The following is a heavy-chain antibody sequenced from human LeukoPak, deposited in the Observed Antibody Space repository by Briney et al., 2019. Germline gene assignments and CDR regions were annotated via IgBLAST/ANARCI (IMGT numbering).Heavy chain of an antibody. V-gene: IGHV1-69*05. CDR3: ARSSSGWYVFDY. CDR1: GGTFSSYA. J-gene: IGHJ4*02. D-gene: IGHD6-19*01. CDR2: IIPIFGTA. Sequence: SVKVSCKASGGTFSSYAISWVRQAPGQGLEWMGRIIPIFGTANYAQKFQGRVTITTDESTSTAYMELSSLRSEDTAVYYCARSSSGWYVFDYGGQGPLVPVSS.